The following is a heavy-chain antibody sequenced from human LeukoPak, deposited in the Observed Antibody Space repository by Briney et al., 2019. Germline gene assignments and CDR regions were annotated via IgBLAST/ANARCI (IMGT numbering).Heavy chain of an antibody. V-gene: IGHV4-34*01. Sequence: SETLSLTCAVYGGSFSGYYWSWIRQPPGKGLVWVGEINHSGSTNYNPSLKSRVTISVDTSKNQFSLKLSSVTAADTAVYYCARGRFSSSYPLDYWGQGTLVTVSS. CDR2: INHSGST. D-gene: IGHD6-6*01. CDR3: ARGRFSSSYPLDY. CDR1: GGSFSGYY. J-gene: IGHJ4*02.